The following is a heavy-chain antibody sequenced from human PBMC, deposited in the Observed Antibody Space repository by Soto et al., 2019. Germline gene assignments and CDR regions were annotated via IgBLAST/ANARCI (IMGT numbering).Heavy chain of an antibody. CDR2: FDPEDGET. J-gene: IGHJ4*02. D-gene: IGHD3-16*01. V-gene: IGHV1-24*01. CDR1: GYTLTELS. CDR3: ASHPAELWTRLGFDY. Sequence: GASVKVSCKVSGYTLTELSMHWVRQAPGKGLEWMGGFDPEDGETIYAQKFQGRVTMTEDTSTDTAYMELSSLRSEDTAVYYCASHPAELWTRLGFDYWGKGNLVTFSS.